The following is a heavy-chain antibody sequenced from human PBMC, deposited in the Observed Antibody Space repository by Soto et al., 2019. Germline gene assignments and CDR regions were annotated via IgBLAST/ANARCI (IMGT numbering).Heavy chain of an antibody. CDR1: GYTFTSYA. Sequence: ASVKVSCKASGYTFTSYAMHWVRQAPGQRLEWMGWINAGNGNTKYSQKFQGRVTITRDTSASTAYMELSSLRSEDTAVYYCARSPSRVTIFGVVRIYYYYYMDVSGKGTTVTVSS. CDR2: INAGNGNT. D-gene: IGHD3-3*01. V-gene: IGHV1-3*01. CDR3: ARSPSRVTIFGVVRIYYYYYMDV. J-gene: IGHJ6*03.